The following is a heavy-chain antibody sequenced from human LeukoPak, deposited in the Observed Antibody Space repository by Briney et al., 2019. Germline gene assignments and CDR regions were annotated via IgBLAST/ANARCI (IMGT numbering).Heavy chain of an antibody. CDR1: GGSISSGGYS. V-gene: IGHV4-30-2*01. D-gene: IGHD3-16*01. J-gene: IGHJ4*02. Sequence: SETLSLTCAVSGGSISSGGYSWSWIRQPPGKGLEWIGYIYHSGSTYYNPSLKSRVTISVDRSKNQFSLKLSSVTAADTAVYYCAGLYGDSDYWGQGTLVTVSS. CDR3: AGLYGDSDY. CDR2: IYHSGST.